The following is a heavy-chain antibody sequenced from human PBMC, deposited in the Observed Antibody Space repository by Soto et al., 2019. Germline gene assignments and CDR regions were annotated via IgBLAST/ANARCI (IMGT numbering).Heavy chain of an antibody. CDR2: IYYSGST. Sequence: LSLTCTVSGDSISSGGYYWSWIRQRPGEGLEWIGYIYYSGSTYYNPSLKSRATISVDTSKNQFSLKLNSVTAADTAVYYCTRDPNPIFDTWGQGTPVTVSS. V-gene: IGHV4-31*03. CDR3: TRDPNPIFDT. D-gene: IGHD3-3*01. J-gene: IGHJ5*02. CDR1: GDSISSGGYY.